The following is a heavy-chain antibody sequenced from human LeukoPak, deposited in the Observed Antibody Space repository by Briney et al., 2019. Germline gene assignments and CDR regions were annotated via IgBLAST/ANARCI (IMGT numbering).Heavy chain of an antibody. CDR2: IIPIFGTA. CDR1: GGTFISYA. V-gene: IGHV1-69*13. Sequence: SVRVSCKASGGTFISYAISWVRQAPGQGLEWMGGIIPIFGTANYAQKFQGRVTITADESTSTAYMELSSLRAEDTAVYYCASSYVTPLPAYYYYGMDVWGQGTTVTVSS. CDR3: ASSYVTPLPAYYYYGMDV. J-gene: IGHJ6*02. D-gene: IGHD5-18*01.